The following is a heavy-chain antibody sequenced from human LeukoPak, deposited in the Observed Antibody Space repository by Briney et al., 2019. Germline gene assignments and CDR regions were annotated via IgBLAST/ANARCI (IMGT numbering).Heavy chain of an antibody. CDR2: IYYSGST. Sequence: KPSETLSLTCTVSGGSISSSSYSWGWIRQPPGKGLEWIGSIYYSGSTYYNPSLKSRVTISVDTSKNQFSLKLSSVTAADTAVYYCARARYRGRFDYWGQGTLVTVSS. D-gene: IGHD5-18*01. J-gene: IGHJ4*02. V-gene: IGHV4-39*07. CDR3: ARARYRGRFDY. CDR1: GGSISSSSYS.